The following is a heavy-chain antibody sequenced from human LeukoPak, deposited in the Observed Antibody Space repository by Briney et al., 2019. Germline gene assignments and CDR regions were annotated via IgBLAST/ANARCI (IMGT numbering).Heavy chain of an antibody. CDR3: ARLSCSSTSCYVPWFDP. V-gene: IGHV5-51*01. CDR1: GYSFTSYW. D-gene: IGHD2-2*01. Sequence: GESLKISCKGSGYSFTSYWIGWVRQMPGKGLEWMGIIYPGDSDTRYSPSFQGQVTISADKSISTAYLQWSSLKASDTAMYYCARLSCSSTSCYVPWFDPWGRGTLVTVSS. J-gene: IGHJ5*02. CDR2: IYPGDSDT.